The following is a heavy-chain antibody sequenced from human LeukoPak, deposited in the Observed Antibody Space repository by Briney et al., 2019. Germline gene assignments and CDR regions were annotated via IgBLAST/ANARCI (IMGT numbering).Heavy chain of an antibody. V-gene: IGHV3-7*01. CDR3: ARENYYDRLYAFDI. CDR1: GFTFSSYW. Sequence: GGSLRLSCAASGFTFSSYWMSWVRQAPGKGLERVANIKQDGSEKYYVDSVKGRFTISRDNAKNSLYLQMNSLRAEDTAVYYCARENYYDRLYAFDIWGQGTMVTVSS. CDR2: IKQDGSEK. J-gene: IGHJ3*02. D-gene: IGHD3-22*01.